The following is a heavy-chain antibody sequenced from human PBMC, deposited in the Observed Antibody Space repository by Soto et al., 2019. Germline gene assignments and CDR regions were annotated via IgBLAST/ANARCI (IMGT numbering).Heavy chain of an antibody. CDR2: IKSMPDGGTT. V-gene: IGHV3-15*07. D-gene: IGHD3-16*01. CDR1: GFSFTYAW. CDR3: AADLPDWGAYAFDY. J-gene: IGHJ4*02. Sequence: EVQLVESGGGLVEPGGALRLSCAASGFSFTYAWLNWVRQAPGQGLEWVGRIKSMPDGGTTDYAAPVKDRFTISRDDLGNTVYLQMNSLKTEDTAVYYCAADLPDWGAYAFDYWGQGTLVTVSP.